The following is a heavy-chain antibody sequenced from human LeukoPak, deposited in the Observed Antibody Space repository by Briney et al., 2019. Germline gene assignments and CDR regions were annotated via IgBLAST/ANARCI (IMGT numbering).Heavy chain of an antibody. CDR1: GGFLSSSSYH. V-gene: IGHV4-39*01. J-gene: IGHJ4*02. CDR3: ASDDY. Sequence: PSETLSLTCTVSGGFLSSSSYHWSWVRQPPGKGLECIGSIYSGGTIYYNPSLQSRVLISVDTSKNQFSLNLNSVTAADTAVYYCASDDYWGQRALVTVSS. CDR2: IYSGGTI.